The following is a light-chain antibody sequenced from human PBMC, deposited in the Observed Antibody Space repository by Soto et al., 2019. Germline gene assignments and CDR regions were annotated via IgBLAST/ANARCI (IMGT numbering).Light chain of an antibody. Sequence: QSVLTQPSSVSGAPGQRVTFSCTGSSSNIGAGYDVHWYQQLPGTAPKLLIYGNNNRPSGVPDRFSGSKSGTSASLAVTGLQAEDEADYYCQSYATGLSVLYVFGTGTKVTV. J-gene: IGLJ1*01. V-gene: IGLV1-40*01. CDR2: GNN. CDR3: QSYATGLSVLYV. CDR1: SSNIGAGYD.